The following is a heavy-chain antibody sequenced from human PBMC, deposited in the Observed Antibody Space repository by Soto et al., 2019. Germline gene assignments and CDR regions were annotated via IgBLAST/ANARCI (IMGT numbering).Heavy chain of an antibody. J-gene: IGHJ6*02. D-gene: IGHD6-6*01. CDR3: ARDGYSSSSLYYYGMDV. V-gene: IGHV5-51*01. CDR2: IYPGDSDT. CDR1: GYSFTSYW. Sequence: GESLKISCKGSGYSFTSYWIGWVRQMPGKGLEWMGIIYPGDSDTRYSPSFQGHVTISADKSISTAYLQWSSLKASDTAMYYCARDGYSSSSLYYYGMDVWGQGTTVTVSS.